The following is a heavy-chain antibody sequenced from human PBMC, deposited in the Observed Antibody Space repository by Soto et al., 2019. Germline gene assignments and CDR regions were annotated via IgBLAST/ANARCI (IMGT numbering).Heavy chain of an antibody. CDR2: IYYSGST. Sequence: PSETLSLTCPVSGGSISSYYSYWFRQPPGKGLEWIGYIYYSGSTNYNPSLKSRVTISVDMSKNQFSLKLSSVTAADTAVYYCARGYEYSSSYHYSGQGTLVTVSS. CDR3: ARGYEYSSSYHY. D-gene: IGHD6-6*01. CDR1: GGSISSYY. V-gene: IGHV4-59*08. J-gene: IGHJ4*02.